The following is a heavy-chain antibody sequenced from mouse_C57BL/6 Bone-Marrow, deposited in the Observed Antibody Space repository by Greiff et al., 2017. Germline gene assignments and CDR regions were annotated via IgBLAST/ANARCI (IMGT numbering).Heavy chain of an antibody. CDR2: ISSGSSTI. V-gene: IGHV5-17*01. CDR3: ARTPDGYYEYFDV. Sequence: EVKVVESGGGLVKPGGSLKLSCAASGFTFSDYGMHWVRQAPEKGLEWVAYISSGSSTIYYADTVKGRFTISRDNAKNTLFLQMTSLRSEDTAMYYCARTPDGYYEYFDVWGTGTTVTVSS. D-gene: IGHD2-3*01. J-gene: IGHJ1*03. CDR1: GFTFSDYG.